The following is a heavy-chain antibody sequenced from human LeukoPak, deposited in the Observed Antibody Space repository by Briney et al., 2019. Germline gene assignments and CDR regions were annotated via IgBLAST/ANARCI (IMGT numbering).Heavy chain of an antibody. J-gene: IGHJ4*02. CDR3: ARDYGWSFAN. CDR1: GFTFSNYA. CDR2: IKYDGSEQ. V-gene: IGHV3-7*03. Sequence: GGSLRLYCAASGFTFSNYAIHWVRQAPGKGLEWVANIKYDGSEQYYVDSVKGRFSISRDNTKKLLYLQMNSLRVEDTAVYYCARDYGWSFANWGQGTLVTVSS. D-gene: IGHD3-10*01.